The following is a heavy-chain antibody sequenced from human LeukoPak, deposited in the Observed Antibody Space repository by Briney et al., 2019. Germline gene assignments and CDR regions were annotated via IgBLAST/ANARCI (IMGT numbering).Heavy chain of an antibody. CDR2: ISSSSSYI. CDR1: GFTFSSYS. Sequence: GGSLRLSCAASGFTFSSYSMNWVRQAPGKGLEWVSSISSSSSYIYYADSVKGRFTISRDNAKNSLYLQMNSLRAEDTAVYYCARGALLAYCGGDCYSPFDYWGQGTLVTVSS. CDR3: ARGALLAYCGGDCYSPFDY. D-gene: IGHD2-21*02. J-gene: IGHJ4*02. V-gene: IGHV3-21*01.